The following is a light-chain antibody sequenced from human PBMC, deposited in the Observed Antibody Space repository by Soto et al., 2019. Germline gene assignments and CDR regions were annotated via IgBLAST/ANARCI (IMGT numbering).Light chain of an antibody. CDR2: EVT. V-gene: IGLV2-14*01. Sequence: SALTQPASVSGSPGQSITISCTGSSSDIGACNYVSWYLQHPGKAPKLLIYEVTGRPSGLSNRFSGSKSGNTASLTISGLQAEDEGDYYCSSFTGSSPLIFGGGTKLTVL. CDR1: SSDIGACNY. J-gene: IGLJ2*01. CDR3: SSFTGSSPLI.